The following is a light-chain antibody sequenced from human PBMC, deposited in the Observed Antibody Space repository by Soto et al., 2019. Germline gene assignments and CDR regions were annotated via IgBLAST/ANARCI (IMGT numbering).Light chain of an antibody. CDR2: GAS. J-gene: IGKJ5*01. V-gene: IGKV3-15*01. CDR1: QSVSSN. CDR3: QQYNNYVT. Sequence: EIVMTQSPATLSVSPGERATLCCRASQSVSSNLAWYQHKPGQAPRLLIFGASARATGIPARFSGSGSGTEFILTVSSLQSEDFAVYYCQQYNNYVTFGQGTRLEIK.